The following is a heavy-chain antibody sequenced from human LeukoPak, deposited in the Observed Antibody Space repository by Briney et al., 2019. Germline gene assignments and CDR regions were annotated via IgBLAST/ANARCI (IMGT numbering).Heavy chain of an antibody. D-gene: IGHD3-22*01. CDR2: IYYSGST. V-gene: IGHV4-39*01. Sequence: SETLSLTCTVSGGSSSSSRYYRGWIRQPPGKGLEWIGSIYYSGSTYYNPSLKSRVTISVDTSKNQFSLKLSSVTAADTAVYYCARPYYYDGNFDYWGQGTLVTVSS. CDR1: GGSSSSSRYY. J-gene: IGHJ4*02. CDR3: ARPYYYDGNFDY.